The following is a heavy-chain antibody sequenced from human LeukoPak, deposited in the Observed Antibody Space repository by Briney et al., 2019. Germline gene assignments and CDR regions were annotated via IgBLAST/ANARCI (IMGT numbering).Heavy chain of an antibody. V-gene: IGHV3-23*01. Sequence: PGGSLRLSCAASGFTFSSYAVTWVRQAPGKGLEWVSGITGSGDTTFYADSVKGRFTISRDNSKNTLYLHLNSLRTEDTAVYFCARDRDAFDIWGQGTMVTVSS. CDR3: ARDRDAFDI. CDR2: ITGSGDTT. J-gene: IGHJ3*02. CDR1: GFTFSSYA.